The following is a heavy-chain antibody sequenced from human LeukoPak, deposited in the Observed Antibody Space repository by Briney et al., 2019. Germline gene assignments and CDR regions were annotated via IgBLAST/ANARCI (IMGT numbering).Heavy chain of an antibody. J-gene: IGHJ4*02. D-gene: IGHD3-10*01. CDR2: IYSGGST. V-gene: IGHV3-53*04. CDR1: GFTVSSNY. CDR3: ARGNYGSGSYYPDY. Sequence: PGGSLRLSCAASGFTVSSNYMSWVRQAPGKGLEWVSVIYSGGSTYYADSAKGRFTISRHNSKNTLYLQMNSLRAEDTAVYYCARGNYGSGSYYPDYWGQGTLVTLSS.